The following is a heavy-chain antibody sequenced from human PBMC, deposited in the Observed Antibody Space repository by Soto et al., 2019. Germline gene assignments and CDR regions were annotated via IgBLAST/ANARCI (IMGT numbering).Heavy chain of an antibody. CDR1: DDSINSDKYY. V-gene: IGHV4-39*01. CDR3: ARLEGLATISYYFDF. J-gene: IGHJ4*02. CDR2: IYYRGNA. D-gene: IGHD3-9*01. Sequence: QLQLQESRPGLVKPSETLSLTCSVSDDSINSDKYYWGWIRQPPAKGLEWIGSIYYRGNAYYNPSPQTRVTISLDKSKSQFSLKLNSVNAADSAVYFCARLEGLATISYYFDFWGPGALVTVSS.